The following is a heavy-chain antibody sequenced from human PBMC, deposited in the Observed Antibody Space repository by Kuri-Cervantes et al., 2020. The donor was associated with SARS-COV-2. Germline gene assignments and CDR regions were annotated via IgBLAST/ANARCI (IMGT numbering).Heavy chain of an antibody. Sequence: ASVKVSCKASGYTFTDYYMHWVRQAPGQGLEWMGWINPNSGGTNYAQKFQGWVAMTRDTSLSTAYMELSRLRSDDTAVYYWARGEGVRGLMGLFQWRGAGPLDFWGQGTLVTVSS. J-gene: IGHJ4*02. D-gene: IGHD3-10*01. CDR1: GYTFTDYY. CDR3: ARGEGVRGLMGLFQWRGAGPLDF. V-gene: IGHV1-2*04. CDR2: INPNSGGT.